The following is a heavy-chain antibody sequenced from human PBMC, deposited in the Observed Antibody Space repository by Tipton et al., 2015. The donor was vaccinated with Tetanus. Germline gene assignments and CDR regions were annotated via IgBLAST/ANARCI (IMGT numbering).Heavy chain of an antibody. J-gene: IGHJ6*02. CDR3: AKDITYGDNYYYGMDV. CDR2: ISWNSGSI. V-gene: IGHV3-9*01. CDR1: GFNYTSYA. Sequence: RSLRLSCAASGFNYTSYAMTWVRQAPGKGLEWVSGISWNSGSIGYADSVKGRFTISRDNAKKSLYLQMNSLRAEDTALYYCAKDITYGDNYYYGMDVWGQGTTVTVSS. D-gene: IGHD4-17*01.